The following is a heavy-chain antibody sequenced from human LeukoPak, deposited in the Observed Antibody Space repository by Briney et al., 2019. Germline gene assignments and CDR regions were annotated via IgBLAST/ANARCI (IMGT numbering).Heavy chain of an antibody. CDR3: ARGNVRAVADGMDV. CDR2: IYYSGST. V-gene: IGHV4-39*07. J-gene: IGHJ6*02. D-gene: IGHD6-19*01. Sequence: SETLSLTCTVSGGFISSSSYYWGWIRQPPGNGLEWIGSIYYSGSTYYNPSLKSRVTISVDTSKNQFSLKLSSVTAADTAVYYCARGNVRAVADGMDVWGQGTTVTVSS. CDR1: GGFISSSSYY.